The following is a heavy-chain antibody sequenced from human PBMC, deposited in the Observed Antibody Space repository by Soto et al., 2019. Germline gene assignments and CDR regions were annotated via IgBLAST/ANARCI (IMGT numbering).Heavy chain of an antibody. CDR1: GFTFSSYE. V-gene: IGHV3-48*03. CDR2: ISSSGNTI. Sequence: EVQLVESGGGWVQPGGSLRLSCAASGFTFSSYEMNWVRQVPGKGLEWVSYISSSGNTISYADSVKGRFTISRDNAENSLYLQMNSLRADDTAVYYCVRGYGFDYWGQGTLVTVSS. CDR3: VRGYGFDY. D-gene: IGHD5-12*01. J-gene: IGHJ4*02.